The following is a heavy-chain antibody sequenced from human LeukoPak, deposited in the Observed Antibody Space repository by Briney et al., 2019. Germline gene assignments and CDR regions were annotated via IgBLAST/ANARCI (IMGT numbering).Heavy chain of an antibody. J-gene: IGHJ4*02. CDR2: ISSSSSTI. D-gene: IGHD3-22*01. CDR1: GFTFSSYS. V-gene: IGHV3-48*01. Sequence: PGGSLRLSCAASGFTFSSYSTNWVRQAPGKGLEWVSYISSSSSTIYYADSVKGRFTISRDNAKNSLYLQMNSLRAEDTAVYYCARDSALVVVIPSDYWGQGTLVTVSS. CDR3: ARDSALVVVIPSDY.